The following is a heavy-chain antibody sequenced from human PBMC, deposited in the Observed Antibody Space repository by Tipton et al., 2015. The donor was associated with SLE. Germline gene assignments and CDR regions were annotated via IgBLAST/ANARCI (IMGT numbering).Heavy chain of an antibody. Sequence: GSLRLSCAASGFTFSRYSMNWVRQAPGKGLEWVSSISSSSSYIYYADSVKGRFTISRDNAKNSLYLQMNSLRAEDTAVYYCARDHDSSGDPGIWGQGTMVTVSS. CDR3: ARDHDSSGDPGI. CDR2: ISSSSSYI. V-gene: IGHV3-21*01. D-gene: IGHD3-22*01. CDR1: GFTFSRYS. J-gene: IGHJ3*02.